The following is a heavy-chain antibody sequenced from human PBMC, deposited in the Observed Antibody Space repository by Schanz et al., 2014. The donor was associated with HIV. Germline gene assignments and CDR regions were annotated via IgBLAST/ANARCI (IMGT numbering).Heavy chain of an antibody. V-gene: IGHV3-7*01. Sequence: EVQLVESGGGLVQRGGSLRLSCVASGFTFSHYWMSWVRQAPGKGLEWLAHIKKDGSGKDYVGSVNGRFTISRDNARNSLFLQVSRLRVDDTAVYYCARGFFADGGLFYYDYYGMDVWGQGTTVTVSS. CDR1: GFTFSHYW. J-gene: IGHJ6*02. CDR3: ARGFFADGGLFYYDYYGMDV. D-gene: IGHD3-16*01. CDR2: IKKDGSGK.